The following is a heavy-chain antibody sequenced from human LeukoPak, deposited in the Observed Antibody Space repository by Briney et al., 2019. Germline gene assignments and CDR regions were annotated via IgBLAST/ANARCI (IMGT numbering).Heavy chain of an antibody. J-gene: IGHJ5*02. CDR2: ISYDGSNK. CDR3: AKDRYSTHNWFDP. Sequence: GRSLRLSCAASGFTFSSYGMHWVRQAPGKGLEWVAIISYDGSNKYYADSVKGRFTISRDNSKNTLYLQMNSLRTKDTAVYYCAKDRYSTHNWFDPWGQGTLVTVSS. CDR1: GFTFSSYG. V-gene: IGHV3-30*18. D-gene: IGHD5-12*01.